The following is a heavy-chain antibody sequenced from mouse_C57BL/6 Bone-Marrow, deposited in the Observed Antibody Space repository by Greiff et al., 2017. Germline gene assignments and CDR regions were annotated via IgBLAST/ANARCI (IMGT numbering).Heavy chain of an antibody. CDR2: IDPADSDT. CDR1: GYTFTSYW. V-gene: IGHV1-69*01. D-gene: IGHD1-1*01. J-gene: IGHJ2*01. Sequence: QVQLQQPGAELVMPGASVKLSCKASGYTFTSYWMHWVKQRPGQGLEWIGEIDPADSDTNYNQKFKGKSTLTVDKSSSTAYMQLSSLTSEDSAVYYCAWIATGYWGQGTTLTVSA. CDR3: AWIATGY.